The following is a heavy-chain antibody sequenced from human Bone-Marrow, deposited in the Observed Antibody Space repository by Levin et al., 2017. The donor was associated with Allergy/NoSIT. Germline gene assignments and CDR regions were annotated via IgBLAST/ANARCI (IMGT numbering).Heavy chain of an antibody. J-gene: IGHJ4*02. CDR2: ITGSGGST. Sequence: TSETLSLTCAASGFTFSSYAMSWVRQAPGKGLEWVSDITGSGGSTYYADSVKGQFTISRDNSKNTLYLQMNSLRAEDTAVYYCAKVGWNYPTQWYYFDYWGQGTLVTVSS. D-gene: IGHD1-7*01. CDR3: AKVGWNYPTQWYYFDY. CDR1: GFTFSSYA. V-gene: IGHV3-23*01.